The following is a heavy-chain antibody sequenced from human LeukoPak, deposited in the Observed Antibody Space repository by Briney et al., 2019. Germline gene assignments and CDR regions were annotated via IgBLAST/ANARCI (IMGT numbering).Heavy chain of an antibody. CDR1: GYTFTSYD. CDR3: ARGYCSGGSCLNWFDP. V-gene: IGHV7-4-1*02. Sequence: ASVKVSCKASGYTFTSYDINWVRQATGQGLEWMGWINTNTGNPTYAQGFTGRFVFSLDTSVSTAYLQISSLKAEDTAVYYCARGYCSGGSCLNWFDPWGQGTLVTVSS. J-gene: IGHJ5*02. CDR2: INTNTGNP. D-gene: IGHD2-15*01.